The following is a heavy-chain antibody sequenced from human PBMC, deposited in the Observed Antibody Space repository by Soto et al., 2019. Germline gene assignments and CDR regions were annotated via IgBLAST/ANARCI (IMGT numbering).Heavy chain of an antibody. D-gene: IGHD2-15*01. CDR3: ARTPASGGNRNWFDP. V-gene: IGHV4-31*03. J-gene: IGHJ5*02. CDR2: IYYSGST. Sequence: LSLTCTVSGGSISSGGYYWSWIRQHPGKGLGGIGYIYYSGSTYYNPSLKSRVTISVDTSKNQFSLKLSSVTAADTAVYYCARTPASGGNRNWFDPWGQGTLVT. CDR1: GGSISSGGYY.